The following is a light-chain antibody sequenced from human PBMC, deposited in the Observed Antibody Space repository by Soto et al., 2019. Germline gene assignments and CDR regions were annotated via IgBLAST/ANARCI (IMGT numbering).Light chain of an antibody. Sequence: QSVLTQPPSASGSPGQSVTISCTGTSSDVGDYNFVSWYRQHPGKAPKLIIYEVSKRPSGVPDRFSGSKSGNTASLTVSGLQAEDEADYYCSSYAGTNTRYIFGTGTKLTVL. CDR3: SSYAGTNTRYI. CDR1: SSDVGDYNF. J-gene: IGLJ1*01. V-gene: IGLV2-8*01. CDR2: EVS.